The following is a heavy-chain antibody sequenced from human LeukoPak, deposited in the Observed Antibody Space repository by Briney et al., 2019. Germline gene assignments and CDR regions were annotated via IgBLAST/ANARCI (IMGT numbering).Heavy chain of an antibody. J-gene: IGHJ4*02. Sequence: PGGSLRLSCAASRFTFSSYAMSWVRQAPGKGLEWVSVISGSGGSTYYADSVKGRFTISRDNSKNTLYLQMNSLRAEDTAVYYCARDRGVYCSGGTCEAPYWGQGTLVTVSS. V-gene: IGHV3-23*01. D-gene: IGHD2-15*01. CDR2: ISGSGGST. CDR3: ARDRGVYCSGGTCEAPY. CDR1: RFTFSSYA.